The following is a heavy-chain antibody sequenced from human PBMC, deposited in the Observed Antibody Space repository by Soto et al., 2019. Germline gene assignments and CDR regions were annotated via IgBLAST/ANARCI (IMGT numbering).Heavy chain of an antibody. CDR1: GFSLSSSGVG. V-gene: IGHV2-5*01. CDR3: ARISSGFGELFDY. J-gene: IGHJ4*02. Sequence: QITLKESGPTLVKPTQTLTLTCFFSGFSLSSSGVGVGWIRQPPGKALEWLALIYWYDDKHYSPSLKTRLTITQDNSKNQVVLTLTNVDPVDTGTYYCARISSGFGELFDYWGQGTLVTVSS. D-gene: IGHD3-10*01. CDR2: IYWYDDK.